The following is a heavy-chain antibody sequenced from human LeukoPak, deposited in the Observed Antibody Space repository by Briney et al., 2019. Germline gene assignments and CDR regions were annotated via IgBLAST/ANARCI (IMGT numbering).Heavy chain of an antibody. D-gene: IGHD5-24*01. CDR1: GYSISSGYY. CDR2: IYHSGST. CDR3: VRGQFFFAF. Sequence: PSETLSLTCTVSGYSISSGYYWGWIRQPPGKGLEWIGSIYHSGSTYYNPSLKSRVTISVDTSKNQFSLKLSSVTAADTAVYYCVRGQFFFAFWGRGTPVTVSS. J-gene: IGHJ2*01. V-gene: IGHV4-38-2*02.